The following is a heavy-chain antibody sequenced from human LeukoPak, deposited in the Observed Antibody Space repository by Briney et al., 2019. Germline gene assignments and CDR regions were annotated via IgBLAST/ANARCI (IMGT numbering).Heavy chain of an antibody. J-gene: IGHJ6*02. V-gene: IGHV4-61*01. CDR3: ASGIRDCSSTSCYYYYYYGMDV. D-gene: IGHD2-2*01. CDR2: IYYSGST. Sequence: SETLSLTCTVSGGSVSSGSYYWSWIRQPPGKGLEWIGYIYYSGSTNYNPSLKSRVTISVDTSKNQFSLKLSSVTAADTAVYYCASGIRDCSSTSCYYYYYYGMDVWGQGTTVTVSS. CDR1: GGSVSSGSYY.